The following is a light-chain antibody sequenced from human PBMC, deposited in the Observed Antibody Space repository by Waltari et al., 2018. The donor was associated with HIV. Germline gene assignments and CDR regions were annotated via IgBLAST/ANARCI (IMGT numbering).Light chain of an antibody. Sequence: EVVMTQSPASLSLSSGESATLSCRACQSVSSYLAWSQQKPSPAPRLLIDGASTRATGAPARFSGSGSGTEFTLTISNLQSDDLALYYCQQYHIWSRGTFGGGTKVEIK. CDR1: QSVSSY. J-gene: IGKJ4*01. V-gene: IGKV3-15*01. CDR3: QQYHIWSRGT. CDR2: GAS.